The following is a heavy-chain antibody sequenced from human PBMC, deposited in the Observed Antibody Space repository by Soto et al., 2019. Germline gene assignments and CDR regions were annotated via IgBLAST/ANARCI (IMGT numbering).Heavy chain of an antibody. CDR1: GFTFSNAW. Sequence: GGSLILSCAASGFTFSNAWMSWVRQAPGKGLEWVGRIKSKTDGGTTDYAAPVKGRFTISRDDSKNTLYLQMNSLKTEDTAVYYCTTVYDFWSGYYYYYYMDVWGKGTTVTVSS. CDR3: TTVYDFWSGYYYYYYMDV. J-gene: IGHJ6*03. CDR2: IKSKTDGGTT. V-gene: IGHV3-15*01. D-gene: IGHD3-3*01.